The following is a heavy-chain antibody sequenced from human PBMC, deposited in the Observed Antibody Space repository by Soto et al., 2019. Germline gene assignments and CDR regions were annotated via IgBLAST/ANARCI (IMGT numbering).Heavy chain of an antibody. Sequence: KPSETLSLTCTVSGGSISSTSYHWVWIRQPPGKGLEWIGSLDYNGDTFYNPSLKSRVTISADTSKNQFSLKVNYVTAADTAVYYCARNYYDGSGLFYWGQGTVVTVSS. J-gene: IGHJ4*02. CDR2: LDYNGDT. CDR1: GGSISSTSYH. V-gene: IGHV4-39*01. D-gene: IGHD3-16*01. CDR3: ARNYYDGSGLFY.